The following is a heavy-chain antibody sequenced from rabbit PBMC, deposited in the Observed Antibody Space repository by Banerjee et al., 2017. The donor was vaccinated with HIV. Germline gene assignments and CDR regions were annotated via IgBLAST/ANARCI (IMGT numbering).Heavy chain of an antibody. CDR3: VRGASSSGYVSYGMDL. V-gene: IGHV1S47*01. D-gene: IGHD1-1*01. J-gene: IGHJ6*01. CDR2: IDPVFGST. Sequence: QEQLVESGGGLVQPGGSLKLSCKASGFDFSSYGVSWVRQAPGKGLEWIGYIDPVFGSTYYASWVNGRFTISSHNAQNTLYLQLNSLTAADTATYFCVRGASSSGYVSYGMDLWGPGTLVTVS. CDR1: GFDFSSYG.